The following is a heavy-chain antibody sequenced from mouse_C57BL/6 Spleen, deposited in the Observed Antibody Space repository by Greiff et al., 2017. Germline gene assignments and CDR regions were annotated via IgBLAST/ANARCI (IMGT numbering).Heavy chain of an antibody. V-gene: IGHV5-9-1*02. Sequence: EVKLVESGAGLVKPGGSLKLSCAASGFTFSSYAMSWVRQTPEKRLEWVAYISSGGDYIYYADTVKGRFTISRDNARNTLYLQMSSLKSEDTAMYYCTRVGVTTGYYYAMDYWGQGTSVTVSS. J-gene: IGHJ4*01. CDR1: GFTFSSYA. D-gene: IGHD2-12*01. CDR3: TRVGVTTGYYYAMDY. CDR2: ISSGGDYI.